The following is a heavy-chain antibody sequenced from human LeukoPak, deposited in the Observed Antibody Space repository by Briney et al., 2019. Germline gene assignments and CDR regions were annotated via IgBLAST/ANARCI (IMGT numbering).Heavy chain of an antibody. J-gene: IGHJ6*03. D-gene: IGHD1-26*01. Sequence: PSETLSLTCTVSGGSISTYFWSWIRQPPGKGLEWIGYIYYSGSTNYNPSLKSRVTISVDTSKNQFSLKLSSVTAADTAVYYCARDGRERGGISYYYYYYMDVWGKGTTVTISS. CDR1: GGSISTYF. V-gene: IGHV4-59*01. CDR2: IYYSGST. CDR3: ARDGRERGGISYYYYYYMDV.